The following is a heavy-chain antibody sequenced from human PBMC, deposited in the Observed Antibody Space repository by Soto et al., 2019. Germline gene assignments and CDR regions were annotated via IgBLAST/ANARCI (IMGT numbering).Heavy chain of an antibody. CDR2: IYLNGNT. CDR3: ASVTLGGVVLAH. CDR1: SASFSKYC. J-gene: IGHJ4*02. D-gene: IGHD3-16*01. Sequence: SETLSLTCTVSSASFSKYCWSWIRQPAGEGLEWIGYIYLNGNTNYNPSLKRRVTISIDKSNKQISLNMTYVTDADTAVYYCASVTLGGVVLAHRGQLPLGTVS. V-gene: IGHV4-59*01.